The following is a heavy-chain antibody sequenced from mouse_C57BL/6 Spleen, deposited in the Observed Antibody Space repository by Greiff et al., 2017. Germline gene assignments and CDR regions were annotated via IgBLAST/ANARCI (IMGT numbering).Heavy chain of an antibody. CDR1: GFTFSDYG. V-gene: IGHV5-17*01. CDR2: ISSGSSTI. CDR3: ARGLTGYFDD. J-gene: IGHJ2*01. D-gene: IGHD4-1*01. Sequence: EVHLVESGGGLVKPGGSLKLSCAASGFTFSDYGMHWVRQAPEKGLEWVAYISSGSSTIYYADTVKGRFTISRDNAKNTLFLQMTSLRSEDTAMYYCARGLTGYFDDWGQGTTLTVSS.